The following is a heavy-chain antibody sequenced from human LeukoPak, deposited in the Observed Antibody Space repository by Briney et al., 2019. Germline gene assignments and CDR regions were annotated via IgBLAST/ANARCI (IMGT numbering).Heavy chain of an antibody. Sequence: GGSLRLSCAASGFTFSYYAMNWVRHAPGKGLEWVSYIGVGSSSQYYGDSVKGRFTISRDDAKNSVYLQMNSLRAEDTAVFYCARGARGSGWRVFDIWGQGTMVTVSS. J-gene: IGHJ3*02. V-gene: IGHV3-48*01. CDR1: GFTFSYYA. D-gene: IGHD6-19*01. CDR2: IGVGSSSQ. CDR3: ARGARGSGWRVFDI.